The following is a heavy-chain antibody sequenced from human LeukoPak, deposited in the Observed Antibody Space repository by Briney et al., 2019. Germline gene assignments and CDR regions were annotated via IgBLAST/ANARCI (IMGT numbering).Heavy chain of an antibody. V-gene: IGHV4-39*07. Sequence: SETLSLTCTVPGGSISSSSYYWGWIRQPPGKGLEWIGTTYYTGSTNYNPSLKSRVTMSVDTSKNQFSLKLSSVTAADTAVYYCARDRSSSWYEMDYWGQGTLVTVSS. CDR1: GGSISSSSYY. J-gene: IGHJ4*02. CDR2: TYYTGST. D-gene: IGHD6-13*01. CDR3: ARDRSSSWYEMDY.